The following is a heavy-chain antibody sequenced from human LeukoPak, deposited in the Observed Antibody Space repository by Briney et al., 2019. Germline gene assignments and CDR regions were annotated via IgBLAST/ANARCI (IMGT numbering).Heavy chain of an antibody. CDR1: GCSISSGSYY. CDR3: ARDWSPRLPFLYFDY. CDR2: IYTSGST. Sequence: SETLSLTCTVSGCSISSGSYYWSWIRQPAGKGLECIGRIYTSGSTNYNPSLKSRVTISVDTSKNQFSLKLSSVTAADTAVYYCARDWSPRLPFLYFDYWGQGTLVTVSS. D-gene: IGHD2-15*01. V-gene: IGHV4-61*02. J-gene: IGHJ4*02.